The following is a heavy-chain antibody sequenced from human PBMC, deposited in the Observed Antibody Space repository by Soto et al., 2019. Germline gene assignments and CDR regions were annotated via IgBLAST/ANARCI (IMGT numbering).Heavy chain of an antibody. Sequence: QVQLVQSGAEVKKPGASVKVSCKASGYTFTSYGISWVRQAPGQGLEWMGWISAYNGNTKYVQKFQGRVTMTTDTSTRPGYMALRSLRSDDTAVYYCARDAAAGLTDYWGQGTLVTVSS. CDR3: ARDAAAGLTDY. CDR2: ISAYNGNT. V-gene: IGHV1-18*01. D-gene: IGHD6-13*01. CDR1: GYTFTSYG. J-gene: IGHJ4*02.